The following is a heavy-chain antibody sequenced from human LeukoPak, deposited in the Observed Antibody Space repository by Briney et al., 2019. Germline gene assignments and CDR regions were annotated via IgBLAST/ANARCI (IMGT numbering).Heavy chain of an antibody. CDR2: ISNSGGTT. Sequence: GGSLKLSCAASGFTFSTYAMSWVRQAPGKGLEWVSSISNSGGTTYYADSVKGRFTISRDNSRNTLVLQMNSLRAEDTAVYYCTTYYYDSSGYYYPYYFDYWGQGTLVTVSS. V-gene: IGHV3-23*01. CDR1: GFTFSTYA. D-gene: IGHD3-22*01. CDR3: TTYYYDSSGYYYPYYFDY. J-gene: IGHJ4*02.